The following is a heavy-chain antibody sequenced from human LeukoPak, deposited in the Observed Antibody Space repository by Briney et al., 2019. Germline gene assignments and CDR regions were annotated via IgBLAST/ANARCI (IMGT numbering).Heavy chain of an antibody. J-gene: IGHJ4*02. CDR1: GYTFTSYD. V-gene: IGHV1-8*01. Sequence: ASVKVSCKASGYTFTSYDINWVRQATGQGLEWMGWMNPNSGNTGYAQKFQGRVTMTRNTSISTAYMELSSLRSEDTALYYCAKADSGYDGGFDYWGQGTLVTVSS. CDR2: MNPNSGNT. CDR3: AKADSGYDGGFDY. D-gene: IGHD5-12*01.